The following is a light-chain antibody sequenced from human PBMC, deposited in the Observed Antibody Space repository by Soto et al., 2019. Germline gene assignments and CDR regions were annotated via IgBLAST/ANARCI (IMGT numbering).Light chain of an antibody. V-gene: IGLV2-14*03. CDR1: SSDFGGYNY. CDR2: DVS. CDR3: SSYTTSSTYV. J-gene: IGLJ1*01. Sequence: QSALTQPASVSGSPGQSITISCTGTSSDFGGYNYVSVSWYQQHPGKAPKLMIYDVSNRPSGVSNRFSGSKSGNTASLTISGLQAEDEADYYCSSYTTSSTYVFGTGTKLTVL.